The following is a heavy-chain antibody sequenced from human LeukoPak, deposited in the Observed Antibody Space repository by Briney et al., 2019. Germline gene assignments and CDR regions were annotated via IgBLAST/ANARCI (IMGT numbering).Heavy chain of an antibody. CDR2: IIPILGIA. V-gene: IGHV1-69*04. J-gene: IGHJ3*02. D-gene: IGHD6-13*01. CDR1: GGTFSSYA. Sequence: RASVKVSCKASGGTFSSYAISWVRQAPGQRLEWMGRIIPILGIANYAQKFQGRVTITADKSTSTAYMELSSLRSEDTAVYYCARAASAAAGIPDIWGQGTMVTVSS. CDR3: ARAASAAAGIPDI.